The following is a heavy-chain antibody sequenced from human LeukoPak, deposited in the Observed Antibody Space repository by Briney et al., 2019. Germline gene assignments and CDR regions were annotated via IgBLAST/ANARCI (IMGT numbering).Heavy chain of an antibody. D-gene: IGHD3-22*01. J-gene: IGHJ4*02. V-gene: IGHV3-21*01. CDR2: ISTRSTYI. CDR3: ARFYFDSSGYCLTFEY. Sequence: GGSLRLSCAASGFTFRPYNMNWVRQARGKGVEWVSSISTRSTYILYADSVKGRFTISRDDANTSLYLQMNSLRAEDTAVYYCARFYFDSSGYCLTFEYWGQGTLVSVSS. CDR1: GFTFRPYN.